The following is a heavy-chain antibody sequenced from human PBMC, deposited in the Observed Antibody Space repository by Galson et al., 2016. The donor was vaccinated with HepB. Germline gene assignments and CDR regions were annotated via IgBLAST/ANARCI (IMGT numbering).Heavy chain of an antibody. V-gene: IGHV4-31*03. J-gene: IGHJ5*02. CDR1: GVSINSVGYY. D-gene: IGHD2/OR15-2a*01. Sequence: TLSLTCTVSGVSINSVGYYWSWIRQHPGKGLEWIGYIYYTGDTYYNPSLKTRVSILIDTSKSQFSLKLSSVTAADTAIYYCARAKYYDDCGFDPWGQGTLVTVSA. CDR3: ARAKYYDDCGFDP. CDR2: IYYTGDT.